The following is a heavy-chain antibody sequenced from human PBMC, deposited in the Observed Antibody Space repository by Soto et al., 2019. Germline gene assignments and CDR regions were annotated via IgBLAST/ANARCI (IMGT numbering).Heavy chain of an antibody. Sequence: ASETLSLTCTVSGGSIGSYYWSWIRQPPGKGLEWIGYIYYSGSTNYNPSLKSRVTISVDTPKNQFSLKLSSVTAADTAVYYCARVWGGGFDFWGQGTMVTVSS. CDR1: GGSIGSYY. D-gene: IGHD3-10*01. V-gene: IGHV4-59*01. CDR2: IYYSGST. J-gene: IGHJ3*01. CDR3: ARVWGGGFDF.